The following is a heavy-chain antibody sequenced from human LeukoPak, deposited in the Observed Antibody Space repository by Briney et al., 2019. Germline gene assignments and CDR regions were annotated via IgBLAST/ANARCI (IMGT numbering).Heavy chain of an antibody. Sequence: ASVSVSSKASGYTFTIYGISWVRHAPGQGREGMGCISAYNGNTNYAQKLQGRVTMTTDTSTSTAYMELRSLRSDDTAVYYCARDVVTMVRGAFDPWGQGTLVTVSS. V-gene: IGHV1-18*01. CDR1: GYTFTIYG. CDR3: ARDVVTMVRGAFDP. D-gene: IGHD3-10*01. CDR2: ISAYNGNT. J-gene: IGHJ5*02.